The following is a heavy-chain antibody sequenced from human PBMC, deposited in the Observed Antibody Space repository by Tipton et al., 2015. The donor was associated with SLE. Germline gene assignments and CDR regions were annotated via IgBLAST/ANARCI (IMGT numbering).Heavy chain of an antibody. V-gene: IGHV3-7*01. Sequence: SLRLSCAASGFTFSTYWMSWVRQAPGKGLGWVANIKQDGSEKYYVDSVKGRFTISRDNAKNSLYLQMNSLRAEDTAVYYCAIYSGTLGAFDIWGQGTVVAVSS. CDR1: GFTFSTYW. J-gene: IGHJ3*02. CDR3: AIYSGTLGAFDI. CDR2: IKQDGSEK. D-gene: IGHD1-26*01.